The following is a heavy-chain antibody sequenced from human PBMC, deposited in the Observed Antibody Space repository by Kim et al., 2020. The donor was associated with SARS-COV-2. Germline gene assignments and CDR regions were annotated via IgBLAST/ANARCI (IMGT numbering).Heavy chain of an antibody. CDR1: GGSISSSSYY. CDR2: IYYSGST. D-gene: IGHD2-2*01. Sequence: SETLSLTCTVSGGSISSSSYYWGWIRPPPGKGLEWIGSIYYSGSTYYNPSLKRRATISVATSKHQFSLQLSSVTAAATAVYYCLRSGTSSSNWFDPWGRG. J-gene: IGHJ5*02. V-gene: IGHV4-39*01. CDR3: LRSGTSSSNWFDP.